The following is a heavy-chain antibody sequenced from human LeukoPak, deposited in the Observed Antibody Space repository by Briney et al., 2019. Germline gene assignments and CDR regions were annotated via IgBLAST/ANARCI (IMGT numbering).Heavy chain of an antibody. CDR2: IYYSGST. CDR3: ARAPGAAID. CDR1: GGSISSYY. V-gene: IGHV4-59*08. D-gene: IGHD2-2*01. Sequence: SETLSLTCTVSGGSISSYYWSWIRQPPGKGLEWIGYIYYSGSTNYNPSLKSRVTISVDTSKNRFSLKLSSVTAADTAVYYCARAPGAAIDWGQGTLVTVSS. J-gene: IGHJ4*02.